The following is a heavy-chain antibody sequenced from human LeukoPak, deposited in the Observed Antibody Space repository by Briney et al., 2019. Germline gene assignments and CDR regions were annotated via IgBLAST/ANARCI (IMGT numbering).Heavy chain of an antibody. V-gene: IGHV3-23*01. D-gene: IGHD3-22*01. Sequence: PGGSLRLSCEVFGFTFSTSAMSWVRQAPWKGVEWVSGIRASDDTTYYIDSVKGRFTVSRDNPKNTLYLQMNSLRVEDTAVYYCRFYTSGSDYWGQGTLVTVSS. CDR3: RFYTSGSDY. CDR2: IRASDDTT. J-gene: IGHJ4*02. CDR1: GFTFSTSA.